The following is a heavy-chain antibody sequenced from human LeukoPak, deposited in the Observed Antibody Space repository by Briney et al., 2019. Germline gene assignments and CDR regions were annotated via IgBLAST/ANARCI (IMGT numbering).Heavy chain of an antibody. D-gene: IGHD6-13*01. CDR1: GYSFTSYW. J-gene: IGHJ4*02. CDR3: ASGGYGSNWSFGD. CDR2: IYPRDSDT. V-gene: IGHV5-51*01. Sequence: GESLKISFKGSGYSFTSYWIGWVRQMPGKGLEWMGIIYPRDSDTRYSPSFQGQVTISADKSISTAYLQGSSLKASDTAVYYCASGGYGSNWSFGDWGQGTLVTVSS.